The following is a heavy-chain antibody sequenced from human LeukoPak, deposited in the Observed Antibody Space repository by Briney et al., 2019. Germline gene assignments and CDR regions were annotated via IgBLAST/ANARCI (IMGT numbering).Heavy chain of an antibody. Sequence: GGSLRLSCVVSGLTFSSYSMTWVRQAPGKGLEWVSGISASGGETWYPDSVKGRFTISRGNSKNTLFLQMNSLRVEDTAIYYCAKDAAGPGYWGQGTLVTVSS. J-gene: IGHJ4*02. CDR3: AKDAAGPGY. CDR2: ISASGGET. V-gene: IGHV3-23*01. D-gene: IGHD6-13*01. CDR1: GLTFSSYS.